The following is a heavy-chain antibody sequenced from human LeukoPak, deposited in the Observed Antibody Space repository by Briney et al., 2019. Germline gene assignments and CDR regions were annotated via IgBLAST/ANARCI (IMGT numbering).Heavy chain of an antibody. V-gene: IGHV4-39*01. CDR2: ISYSGST. J-gene: IGHJ4*02. Sequence: PSETLSLTCTVSGGSISRTSYYWDWIRQPPGKGLEWIGSISYSGSTYYNPSLKSRVTISVDTSKNQFSLKLSSVTAADTAVYYCARLTPYSGSPLGDYWGQGTLVTVSS. CDR3: ARLTPYSGSPLGDY. D-gene: IGHD1-26*01. CDR1: GGSISRTSYY.